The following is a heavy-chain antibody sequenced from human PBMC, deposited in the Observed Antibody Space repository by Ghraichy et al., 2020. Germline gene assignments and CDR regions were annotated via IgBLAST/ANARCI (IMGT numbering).Heavy chain of an antibody. D-gene: IGHD3-10*01. J-gene: IGHJ4*02. Sequence: ASVKVSCKASGYTFTDNYLHWVRQAPGQGLEWMGWINPNSGGTKYIQKFQGRVTMTRDTSISTAYMELSRLISDDTAVYYCARDWGSGSRPLGYWGQGTLVTVSS. V-gene: IGHV1-2*02. CDR1: GYTFTDNY. CDR3: ARDWGSGSRPLGY. CDR2: INPNSGGT.